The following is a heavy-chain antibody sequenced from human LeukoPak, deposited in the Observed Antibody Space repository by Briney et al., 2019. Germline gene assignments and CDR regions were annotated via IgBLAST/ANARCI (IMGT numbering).Heavy chain of an antibody. Sequence: GGSLRLSCAASGFTFSSYAMHWVRQAPGKGLEWVAVISYDGSNKYYADSVKGRFTVSRDNSKNTLYLQMNSLRAEDTAVYYCVRGAYSSSWLNFDYWGQGALVTVSS. J-gene: IGHJ4*02. CDR3: VRGAYSSSWLNFDY. CDR2: ISYDGSNK. V-gene: IGHV3-30*04. CDR1: GFTFSSYA. D-gene: IGHD6-13*01.